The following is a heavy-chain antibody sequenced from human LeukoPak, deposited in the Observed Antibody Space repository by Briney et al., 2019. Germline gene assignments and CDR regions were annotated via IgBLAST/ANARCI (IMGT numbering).Heavy chain of an antibody. V-gene: IGHV4-39*01. CDR2: VYYTGGT. CDR3: ARHGGTRITLVEVYYFDS. J-gene: IGHJ4*02. D-gene: IGHD4-11*01. CDR1: GGSITSSSYY. Sequence: SETLSLTYSVSGGSITSSSYYWGWIRQPPEKGLEWIGSVYYTGGTNYSPSLKSRVTISVDTSKNQFSLKLSSVTAADTAVYYCARHGGTRITLVEVYYFDSWGQGTLVTVSS.